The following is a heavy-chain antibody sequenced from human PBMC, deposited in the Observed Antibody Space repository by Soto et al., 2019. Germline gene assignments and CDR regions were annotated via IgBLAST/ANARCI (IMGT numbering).Heavy chain of an antibody. V-gene: IGHV4-31*03. J-gene: IGHJ3*02. CDR3: ARVHDFHASDI. D-gene: IGHD2-21*02. Sequence: TSETLSLTCTVSGGSISSGGYYWSWIRQHPGKGLEWIGYIYYSGSTYYNPSLKSRVTISVDTSKSQFSLKLTSVTAADTAVYYCARVHDFHASDIWGQGTMVTVSS. CDR1: GGSISSGGYY. CDR2: IYYSGST.